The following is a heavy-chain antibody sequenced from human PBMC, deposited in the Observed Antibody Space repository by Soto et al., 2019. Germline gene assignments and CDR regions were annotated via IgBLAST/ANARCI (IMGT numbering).Heavy chain of an antibody. J-gene: IGHJ3*02. CDR2: ISSSGSYI. CDR3: ARSRGKQVVPAFDI. CDR1: GFTFSSYT. Sequence: GGSLRLSCAASGFTFSSYTMNWVRQAPGKGLEWVSSISSSGSYIYYADSVKGRFTISRDNAENSLYLQMNSLRAEDTAVYYCARSRGKQVVPAFDIWGQGTMVTVSS. D-gene: IGHD6-6*01. V-gene: IGHV3-21*01.